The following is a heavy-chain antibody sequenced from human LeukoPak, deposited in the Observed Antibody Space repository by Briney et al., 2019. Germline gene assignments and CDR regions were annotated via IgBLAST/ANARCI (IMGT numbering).Heavy chain of an antibody. D-gene: IGHD5-24*01. J-gene: IGHJ4*02. CDR3: AKDRDGYNSPFDY. CDR1: GFTFSSYN. V-gene: IGHV3-48*04. Sequence: TGGSLRLSCAASGFTFSSYNMNWVRQAPGKGLEWISHISSSSNAIYYADSVKGRFTISRDNAKNSLYLQMNSLRAEDTAVYYCAKDRDGYNSPFDYWGQGTLVTVSS. CDR2: ISSSSNAI.